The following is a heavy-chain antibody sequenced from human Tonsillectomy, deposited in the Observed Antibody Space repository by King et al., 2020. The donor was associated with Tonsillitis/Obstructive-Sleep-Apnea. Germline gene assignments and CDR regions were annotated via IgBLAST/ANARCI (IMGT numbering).Heavy chain of an antibody. CDR3: ARQTLGSLFQYFQR. CDR2: IYSGGST. V-gene: IGHV3-53*01. D-gene: IGHD3-16*01. Sequence: VQLVESGGGLIQPGGSLRLSCAASGFTVSSNYMSWVRQAPGKGLEWVSVIYSGGSTYYADSVKGRFTISRDNSKDTLYLQMNSLRAEDTAVYYCARQTLGSLFQYFQRWGQGTLVTVSS. J-gene: IGHJ1*01. CDR1: GFTVSSNY.